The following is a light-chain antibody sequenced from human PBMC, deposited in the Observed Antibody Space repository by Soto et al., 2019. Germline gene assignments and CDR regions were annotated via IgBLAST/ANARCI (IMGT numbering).Light chain of an antibody. J-gene: IGKJ4*01. CDR2: LGS. CDR3: MQEG. V-gene: IGKV2-28*01. CDR1: QSLLHSNGYNY. Sequence: DIVMTQSPLSLPVTPGEPASISCRSSQSLLHSNGYNYLDWYLQKPGQSPQLLIYLGSNRASGVPDRFSGSGSGTDFTLKISRVEAEDVGVYYCMQEGFGGGTKVDIK.